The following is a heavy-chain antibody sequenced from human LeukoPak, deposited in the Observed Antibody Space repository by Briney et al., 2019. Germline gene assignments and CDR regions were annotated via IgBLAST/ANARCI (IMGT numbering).Heavy chain of an antibody. CDR3: ARSSSPYIYFDY. CDR2: ISYDGSNK. CDR1: GFTFSSYA. D-gene: IGHD6-6*01. V-gene: IGHV3-30-3*01. J-gene: IGHJ4*02. Sequence: GGSLRLSCAASGFTFSSYAMHWVRQAPGKGLEWVAVISYDGSNKYYADCVKGRFTISRDNSKNTLYLQMNSLRAEDTAVYYCARSSSPYIYFDYWGQGTLVTVSS.